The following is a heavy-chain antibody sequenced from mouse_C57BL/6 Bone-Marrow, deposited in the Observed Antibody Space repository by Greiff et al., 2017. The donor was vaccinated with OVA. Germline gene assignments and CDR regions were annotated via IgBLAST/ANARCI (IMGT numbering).Heavy chain of an antibody. J-gene: IGHJ1*03. D-gene: IGHD1-1*01. CDR2: IYPRSGNT. CDR3: ARGYYGSYWYFDV. V-gene: IGHV1-81*01. Sequence: QVQLQQSGAELARPGASVKLSCKASGYTFTSYGISWVKQRTGQGLEWIGEIYPRSGNTYYNEKFKGKATLTADKSSSTAYMELSSLTSEDSAVYYCARGYYGSYWYFDVWGTGTTVTVSS. CDR1: GYTFTSYG.